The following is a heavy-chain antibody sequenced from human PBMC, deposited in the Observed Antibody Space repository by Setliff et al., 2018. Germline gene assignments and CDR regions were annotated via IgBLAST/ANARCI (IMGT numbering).Heavy chain of an antibody. CDR2: ISSSGSTI. Sequence: PGGSLRLSCAASGFTFSSYEMNWVRQAPGKGLEWVSYISSSGSTIYYADSVKGRFTISRDNSKNILSLQMNSLRGEDTAVYYCAKDSLEVVIALHGMDVWGQGTTVTVSS. CDR3: AKDSLEVVIALHGMDV. V-gene: IGHV3-48*03. D-gene: IGHD2-21*01. CDR1: GFTFSSYE. J-gene: IGHJ6*02.